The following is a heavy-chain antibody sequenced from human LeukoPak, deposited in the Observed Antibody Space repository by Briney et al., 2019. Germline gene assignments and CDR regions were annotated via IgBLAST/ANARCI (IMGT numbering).Heavy chain of an antibody. J-gene: IGHJ4*02. CDR1: GFTFTNYA. Sequence: PGGSLRLSCAASGFTFTNYAMHWVRQAPGKGLEWVSYISGSGSSIYYADSAKGRFTISRDNAKNSLYLQMDSLRAEDTAVYYCASPGEGYCNGGSCYYFDYWGQGTLVTVSS. V-gene: IGHV3-48*03. D-gene: IGHD2-15*01. CDR3: ASPGEGYCNGGSCYYFDY. CDR2: ISGSGSSI.